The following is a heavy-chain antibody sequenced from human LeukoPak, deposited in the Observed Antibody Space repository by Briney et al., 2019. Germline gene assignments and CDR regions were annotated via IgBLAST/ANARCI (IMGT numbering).Heavy chain of an antibody. CDR1: GFTVSSNY. CDR3: ARDHSDSSGWYLGY. J-gene: IGHJ4*02. V-gene: IGHV3-53*01. CDR2: IYSGGST. Sequence: PGGSLRLSCAASGFTVSSNYMSWVRQAPGKGLEWVSVIYSGGSTYYADSVKGRFTISRDNSKNTLYLQMNSLRAEDTAVYYCARDHSDSSGWYLGYWGQGTLATVSS. D-gene: IGHD6-19*01.